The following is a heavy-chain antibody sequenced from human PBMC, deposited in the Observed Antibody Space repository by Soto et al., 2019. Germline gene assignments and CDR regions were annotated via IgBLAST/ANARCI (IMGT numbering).Heavy chain of an antibody. V-gene: IGHV4-34*01. CDR2: INHSGST. CDR1: GGSFSGYY. Sequence: QVQLQQWGAGLLKPSETLSLTCAVYGGSFSGYYWNWIRQPPGKGLEWIGEINHSGSTNYNPSLKSQVPLSVTTSKNQFSLKLSSVPAAATAVYYCARGWGRIFDYWGQGTLVTVSS. CDR3: ARGWGRIFDY. J-gene: IGHJ4*02. D-gene: IGHD7-27*01.